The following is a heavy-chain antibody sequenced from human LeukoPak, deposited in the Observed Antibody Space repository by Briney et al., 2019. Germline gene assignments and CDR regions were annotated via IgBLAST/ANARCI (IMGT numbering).Heavy chain of an antibody. D-gene: IGHD3-22*01. CDR3: AKEKGFGYSPLDY. V-gene: IGHV3-23*01. CDR2: ISGRGDGT. J-gene: IGHJ4*02. CDR1: GFTFSNYA. Sequence: GGSLRLSCAASGFTFSNYAMTRVRQAPGKGLEWISTISGRGDGTYYTDSVKGRFTISRDNSKNTVYLQMNNLRAEDTALYYCAKEKGFGYSPLDYWGQGTLVTVSA.